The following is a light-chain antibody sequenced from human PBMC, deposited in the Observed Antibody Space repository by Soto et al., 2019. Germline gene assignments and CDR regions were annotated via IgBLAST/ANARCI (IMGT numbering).Light chain of an antibody. CDR1: QSISSW. CDR3: QQYNRYSLT. V-gene: IGKV1-5*01. J-gene: IGKJ4*01. Sequence: DIQMTQSPSTLSASVGDRVTITCRASQSISSWLAWYQQKPGQAPKLLIYAASSLESGVPSRFSGSGSDTEFTLTSNNLQPDDFATYHCQQYNRYSLTFGGGTKVEIK. CDR2: AAS.